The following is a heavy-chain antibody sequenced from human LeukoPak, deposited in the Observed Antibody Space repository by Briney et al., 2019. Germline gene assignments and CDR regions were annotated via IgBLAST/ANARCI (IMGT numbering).Heavy chain of an antibody. Sequence: GGSLRLSCAPSEFTFRSYTINWVRQAPGKGLEWVSSISSTSTYISSADSVKGRFTISRDNAKNSLYLQMNSLRAEDTAVYYCARGGGNFDYWGQGTLVTVSS. CDR1: EFTFRSYT. V-gene: IGHV3-21*01. CDR3: ARGGGNFDY. D-gene: IGHD2-15*01. J-gene: IGHJ4*02. CDR2: ISSTSTYI.